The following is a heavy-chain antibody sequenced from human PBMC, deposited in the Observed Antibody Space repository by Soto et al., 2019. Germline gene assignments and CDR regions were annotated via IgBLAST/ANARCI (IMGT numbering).Heavy chain of an antibody. V-gene: IGHV3-21*01. D-gene: IGHD6-6*01. CDR1: GFFFSDYS. CDR3: AGDSDSSSSDVWFAP. J-gene: IGHJ5*02. CDR2: ISSSSTYL. Sequence: GGSLRLSCAASGFFFSDYSMNWVRQAPGKGLEWVSSISSSSTYLYYADSVKGRFTISRGNAKNSLFLQMNSLRADDTAVYYCAGDSDSSSSDVWFAPWGQGTLVTVSS.